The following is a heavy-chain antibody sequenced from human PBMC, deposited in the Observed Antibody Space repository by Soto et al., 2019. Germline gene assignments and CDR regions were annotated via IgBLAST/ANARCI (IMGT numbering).Heavy chain of an antibody. Sequence: QVQLVESGGGVVQPGRSLRLSCAASGFTFSSYGMHWVRQAPGKGLEWVVVISYDGSNKYYADSVKGRFTISRDNSKNTLYLQMNSRRAEDTAVYYPVVTALDAFDIWGQGTMVTVSS. J-gene: IGHJ3*02. V-gene: IGHV3-30*03. CDR2: ISYDGSNK. CDR1: GFTFSSYG. CDR3: VVTALDAFDI. D-gene: IGHD2-21*02.